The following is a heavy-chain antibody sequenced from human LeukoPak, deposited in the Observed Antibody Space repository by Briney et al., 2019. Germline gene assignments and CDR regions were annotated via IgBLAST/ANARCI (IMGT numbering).Heavy chain of an antibody. J-gene: IGHJ4*02. CDR2: ISYDGSNK. Sequence: GGSLRLSCAASGFTFSSYAMHWVRQAPGKGLEWVAVISYDGSNKYYADSVKGRFTISRDNSKNTLYLQMNSLRVEDTAVYYCAKDRIAVAGTLNYWGQGTLVTVSS. D-gene: IGHD6-19*01. CDR3: AKDRIAVAGTLNY. CDR1: GFTFSSYA. V-gene: IGHV3-30-3*01.